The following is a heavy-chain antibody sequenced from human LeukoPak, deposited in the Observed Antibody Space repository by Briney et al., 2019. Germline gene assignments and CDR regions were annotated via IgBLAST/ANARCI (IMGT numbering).Heavy chain of an antibody. CDR3: ARDAYCSSRSCPGYYFYAMDV. Sequence: SETLSLTCTVSGGSISSYYWSWIRQPPGKGLEWIGYIYYSGSTNYNPSLKSRVTISVDTSKNQLSLKLSSVTAADTAVYYCARDAYCSSRSCPGYYFYAMDVWGQGTTVTVSS. CDR2: IYYSGST. D-gene: IGHD2-2*01. J-gene: IGHJ6*02. CDR1: GGSISSYY. V-gene: IGHV4-59*01.